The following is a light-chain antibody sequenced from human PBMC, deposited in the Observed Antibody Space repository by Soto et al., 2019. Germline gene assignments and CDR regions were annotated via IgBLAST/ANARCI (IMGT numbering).Light chain of an antibody. CDR1: MRDVGAYNL. V-gene: IGLV2-14*01. Sequence: QSALPQPASVSGSAGQSITISCSGTMRDVGAYNLVSWYQPHPGTAPKLIIYEVRNRPSGISSRFSGSMSGNTPSLTISGLQSEDEGDYYCSAYTARSTLVFGEGTKLTVL. CDR3: SAYTARSTLV. CDR2: EVR. J-gene: IGLJ3*02.